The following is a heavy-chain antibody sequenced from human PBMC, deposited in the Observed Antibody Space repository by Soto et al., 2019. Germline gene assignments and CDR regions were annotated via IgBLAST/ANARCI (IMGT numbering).Heavy chain of an antibody. CDR1: GFTFSSYE. V-gene: IGHV3-48*03. CDR3: ARDRGSYYYYYYGMDV. CDR2: ISSSGSTI. Sequence: PGGSLRLSCAASGFTFSSYEMNWVRQAPGKGLEWVSYISSSGSTIYYADSVKGRFTISRDNAKNSLYLQMNSLRAEDTAVYYCARDRGSYYYYYYGMDVWGQGTTVTVSS. J-gene: IGHJ6*02. D-gene: IGHD1-26*01.